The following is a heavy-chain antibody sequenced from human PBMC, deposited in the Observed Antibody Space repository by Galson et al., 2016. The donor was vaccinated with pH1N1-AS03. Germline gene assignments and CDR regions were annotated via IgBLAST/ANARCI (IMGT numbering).Heavy chain of an antibody. D-gene: IGHD1-26*01. CDR1: GGSISSYY. V-gene: IGHV4-59*01. Sequence: SETLSLTCTVSGGSISSYYWSWIRQPPGKGLEWIGYISNSGSTNYNPSLKSRVTISVDRSKSQFSLKMSSVTAADTAVYYCARGLTWGYSGSTHSDYWGRGTLVTVSS. CDR2: ISNSGST. J-gene: IGHJ4*02. CDR3: ARGLTWGYSGSTHSDY.